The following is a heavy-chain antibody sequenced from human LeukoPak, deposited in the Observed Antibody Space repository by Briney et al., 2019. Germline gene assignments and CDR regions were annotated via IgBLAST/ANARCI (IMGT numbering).Heavy chain of an antibody. CDR2: ISYDGSNK. CDR3: ARDEGVVTFDY. Sequence: GGSLRLSCAASGFTFSSYAMHWVRQAPGKGLEWVAVISYDGSNKYYADSVKGRFTISRDNSKNTLYLQMNSLRAEDTAVYYCARDEGVVTFDYWGQGTLVTVSS. J-gene: IGHJ4*02. D-gene: IGHD4-23*01. CDR1: GFTFSSYA. V-gene: IGHV3-30-3*01.